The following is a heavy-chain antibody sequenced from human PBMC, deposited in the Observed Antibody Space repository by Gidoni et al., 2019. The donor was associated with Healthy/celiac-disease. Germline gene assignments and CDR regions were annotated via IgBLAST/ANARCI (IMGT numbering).Heavy chain of an antibody. Sequence: VKLVESGGGMVQPEGDRRLYCAASGFTFSSYSINWVRQAPGQGLEWVSYISSSSSTIYYADSVEGRFTISRDNAKNSLYLQMNSLRDEDTAVYYCARGIAVAGPPYYGMDVWGQGTTVTVSS. CDR3: ARGIAVAGPPYYGMDV. CDR1: GFTFSSYS. D-gene: IGHD6-19*01. J-gene: IGHJ6*02. V-gene: IGHV3-48*02. CDR2: ISSSSSTI.